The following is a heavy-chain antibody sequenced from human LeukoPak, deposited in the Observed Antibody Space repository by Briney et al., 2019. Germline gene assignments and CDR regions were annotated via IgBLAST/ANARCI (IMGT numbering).Heavy chain of an antibody. Sequence: GGSLRLSCAASGFAFSSYAMSWVRQAPGKGLEWVSAISGSGGSTYYADSVKGRFTISRDNSKNTLYLQMNSLRAEDTAVYYCAKVPQYSGSYWGGVKNLGYYFDYWGQGTLVTVSS. CDR1: GFAFSSYA. CDR2: ISGSGGST. D-gene: IGHD1-26*01. V-gene: IGHV3-23*01. CDR3: AKVPQYSGSYWGGVKNLGYYFDY. J-gene: IGHJ4*02.